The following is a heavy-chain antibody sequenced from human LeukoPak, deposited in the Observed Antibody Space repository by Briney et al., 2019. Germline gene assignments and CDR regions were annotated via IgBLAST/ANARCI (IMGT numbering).Heavy chain of an antibody. J-gene: IGHJ5*02. D-gene: IGHD7-27*01. Sequence: GGSLRLSCAASGFTFSDYWMSWVRQAPGKGLEWVATIDQDGRDKFSVDSVKGRFTISRDNARNSMYLQMKSLRIEDTAVYYCARTSLGWLDPWGQGALVTVSS. CDR2: IDQDGRDK. V-gene: IGHV3-7*01. CDR1: GFTFSDYW. CDR3: ARTSLGWLDP.